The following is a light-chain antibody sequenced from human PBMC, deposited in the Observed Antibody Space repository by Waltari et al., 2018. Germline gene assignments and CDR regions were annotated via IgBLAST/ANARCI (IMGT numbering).Light chain of an antibody. CDR2: DTV. Sequence: QAVVTQEPSLTVSPGGTVTLTCDSNTGAVTSGHYSYWFQQRPGQAPRTLIYDTVNTPSWTPARFSGSLLGGKAALTLSGAQPEDEADYYCSLSYSGVRVFGGGTKLTVL. V-gene: IGLV7-46*01. J-gene: IGLJ2*01. CDR1: TGAVTSGHY. CDR3: SLSYSGVRV.